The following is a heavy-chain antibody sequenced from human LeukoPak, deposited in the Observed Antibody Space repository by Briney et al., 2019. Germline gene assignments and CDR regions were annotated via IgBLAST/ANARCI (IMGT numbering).Heavy chain of an antibody. CDR1: GFTFSIND. J-gene: IGHJ4*02. D-gene: IGHD5-18*01. V-gene: IGHV3-13*01. CDR2: VGTVGDK. Sequence: GGSLRLSCTASGFTFSINDMHWVRQATGKGLEWVSGVGTVGDKYYADSVKSRFIISREDAKNSVYLQMNSLRAGDTAVYYCARGGNTAMADYWGQGTLVTVSS. CDR3: ARGGNTAMADY.